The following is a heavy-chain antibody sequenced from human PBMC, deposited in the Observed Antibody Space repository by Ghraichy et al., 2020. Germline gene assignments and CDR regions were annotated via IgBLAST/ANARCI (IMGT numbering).Heavy chain of an antibody. CDR1: GGSITSDNYS. J-gene: IGHJ4*02. CDR3: ARVGWGSLPYFDY. CDR2: IYHSGST. D-gene: IGHD7-27*01. Sequence: SETLSLTCAVSGGSITSDNYSWSWIRQPPGKGLECIGYIYHSGSTYYNPSLKSRVTIPVDRSKNQFSLRLTSVTAADTAVYFCARVGWGSLPYFDYWGQGTLVTVSS. V-gene: IGHV4-30-2*01.